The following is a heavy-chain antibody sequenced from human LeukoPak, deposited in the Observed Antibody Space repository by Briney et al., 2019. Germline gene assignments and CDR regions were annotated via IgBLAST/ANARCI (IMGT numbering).Heavy chain of an antibody. CDR3: AKLSSSWSFDAFDI. V-gene: IGHV3-23*01. J-gene: IGHJ3*02. D-gene: IGHD6-13*01. Sequence: GGSLRLSCAASGFTFSNYAMSWVRQAPGKGLEWVSSISGSGGSTYYADSVKGRFTISRDDSKNTLYLQVNSLGAEDTAVYYCAKLSSSWSFDAFDIWGQGTMVTVSS. CDR2: ISGSGGST. CDR1: GFTFSNYA.